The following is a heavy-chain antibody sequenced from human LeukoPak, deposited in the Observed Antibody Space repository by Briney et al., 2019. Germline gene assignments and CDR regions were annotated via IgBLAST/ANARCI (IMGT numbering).Heavy chain of an antibody. Sequence: SETLSLTCTVSGGSISSYYWSWIRQPPGKGLEWIGYIYYSGSTNYNPSLKSRVTISVDTSKNQFSLKLSSVTAADTAVYYCARVFQWIQPIDYWGQGTLVTVSS. CDR3: ARVFQWIQPIDY. D-gene: IGHD5-18*01. J-gene: IGHJ4*02. CDR1: GGSISSYY. CDR2: IYYSGST. V-gene: IGHV4-59*01.